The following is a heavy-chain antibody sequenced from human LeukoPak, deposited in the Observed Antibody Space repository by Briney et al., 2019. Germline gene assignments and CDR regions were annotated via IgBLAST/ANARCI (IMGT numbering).Heavy chain of an antibody. CDR3: AKAKTPSYYYYGMDV. J-gene: IGHJ6*02. CDR1: GFTFSSYW. V-gene: IGHV3-23*01. D-gene: IGHD2-15*01. CDR2: ISGSGGST. Sequence: GGSLRLSCAASGFTFSSYWMSWVRQAPGKGLEWVSAISGSGGSTYYADSVKGRFTISRDNSKNTLYLQMNSLRAEDTAVYYCAKAKTPSYYYYGMDVWGQGTTVTVSS.